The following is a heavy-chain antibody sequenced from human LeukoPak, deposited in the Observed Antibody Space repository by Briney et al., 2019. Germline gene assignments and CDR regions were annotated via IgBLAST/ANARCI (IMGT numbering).Heavy chain of an antibody. CDR2: IRYDGSNK. CDR3: AKDGGGYYPSYYYYMDV. J-gene: IGHJ6*03. V-gene: IGHV3-30*02. Sequence: GGSLRLSCAASGFTFSYYGMHWVRQAPGKGLEWVAFIRYDGSNKYYADSVKGRFTISRDNSKNTLYLQMNSLRAEDTAVYYCAKDGGGYYPSYYYYMDVWGKGTTVTISS. D-gene: IGHD3-22*01. CDR1: GFTFSYYG.